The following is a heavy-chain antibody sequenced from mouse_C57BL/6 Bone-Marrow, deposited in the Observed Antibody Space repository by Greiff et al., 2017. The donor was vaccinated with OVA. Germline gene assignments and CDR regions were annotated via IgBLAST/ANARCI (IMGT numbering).Heavy chain of an antibody. CDR3: TTGVGGFAD. J-gene: IGHJ3*01. CDR2: IDPENGDT. Sequence: EVMLVESGAELVRPGASVKLSCTASGFNIKDDYMHWVKQRPEQGLEWIGWIDPENGDTEYASKFQGKATITADTSSNTAYLQLSSLTSEDTAVYYCTTGVGGFADGGQGTLVTVSA. D-gene: IGHD1-1*01. CDR1: GFNIKDDY. V-gene: IGHV14-4*01.